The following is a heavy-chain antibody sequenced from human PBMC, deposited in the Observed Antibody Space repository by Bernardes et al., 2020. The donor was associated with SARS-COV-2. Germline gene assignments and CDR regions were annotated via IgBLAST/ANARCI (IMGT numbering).Heavy chain of an antibody. CDR2: LNEDGSIT. Sequence: GGSLRLSCAASEFTFSRFWMHWVRQVPGKGLEWVSRLNEDGSITTYADSVKGRFTISRDNAKNTLYLQMHSLRVEDTATYYCVRDLAGGSGSWGQGTLVTVSS. D-gene: IGHD2-15*01. CDR3: VRDLAGGSGS. CDR1: EFTFSRFW. J-gene: IGHJ4*02. V-gene: IGHV3-74*01.